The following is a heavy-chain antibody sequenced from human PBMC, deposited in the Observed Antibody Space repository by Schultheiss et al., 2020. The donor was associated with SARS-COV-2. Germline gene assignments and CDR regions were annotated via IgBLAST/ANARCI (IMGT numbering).Heavy chain of an antibody. V-gene: IGHV3-21*01. CDR1: GFTFSSYS. Sequence: GESLKISCAASGFTFSSYSMNWVRQAPGKGLEWVSSISSSSSYIYYADSVKGRFTISRDNAKNSLYLQMNSLRAEDTAVYYCARVPYSSGWYADLDYWGQGTLVTVSS. CDR2: ISSSSSYI. CDR3: ARVPYSSGWYADLDY. D-gene: IGHD6-19*01. J-gene: IGHJ4*02.